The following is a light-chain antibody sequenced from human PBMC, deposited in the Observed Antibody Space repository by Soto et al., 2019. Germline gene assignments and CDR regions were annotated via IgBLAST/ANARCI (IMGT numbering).Light chain of an antibody. J-gene: IGKJ4*01. CDR1: QSVSSTY. Sequence: EIVLTQSPGTLSLSAGEIATLSCSASQSVSSTYVAWYQQKPGQAPRLLIYGAASRATGIPDRFSGSGSGTDFTLTISRLEPEDFAVYYCQQYGSSPLTFGGGTKVDIK. CDR3: QQYGSSPLT. CDR2: GAA. V-gene: IGKV3-20*01.